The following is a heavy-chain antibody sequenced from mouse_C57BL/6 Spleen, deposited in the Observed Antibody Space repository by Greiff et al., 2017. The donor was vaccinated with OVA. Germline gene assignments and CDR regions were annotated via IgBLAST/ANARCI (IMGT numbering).Heavy chain of an antibody. CDR2: ISSGSSTI. CDR1: GFTFSDYG. Sequence: DVMLVESGGGLVKPGGSLKLSCAASGFTFSDYGMHWVRQAPEKGLEWVAYISSGSSTIYYADTVKGRFTISRDKAKNTLFLKMTSLRSEDTAMYYCAREFLYGYGGGYWGQGTTLTVSS. J-gene: IGHJ2*01. CDR3: AREFLYGYGGGY. D-gene: IGHD2-2*01. V-gene: IGHV5-17*01.